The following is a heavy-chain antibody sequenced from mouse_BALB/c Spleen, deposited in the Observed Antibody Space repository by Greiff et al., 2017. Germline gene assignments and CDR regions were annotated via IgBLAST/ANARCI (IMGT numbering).Heavy chain of an antibody. CDR1: GFTFSSYG. V-gene: IGHV5-6*01. CDR3: ASYSRYFDV. Sequence: EVKLVESGGDLVKPGGSLKLSCAASGFTFSSYGMSWVRQTPDKRLEWVATISSGGSYTYYPDSVKGRFSISRDNAKNTLYLQMSSLKSEDTAMYYCASYSRYFDVWGAGTTVTVSS. J-gene: IGHJ1*01. D-gene: IGHD2-12*01. CDR2: ISSGGSYT.